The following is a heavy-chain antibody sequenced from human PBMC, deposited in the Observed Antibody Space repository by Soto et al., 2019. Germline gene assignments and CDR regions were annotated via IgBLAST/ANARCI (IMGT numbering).Heavy chain of an antibody. D-gene: IGHD3-3*01. V-gene: IGHV3-48*02. CDR2: MTSDMKTI. CDR1: GFTFSVYS. Sequence: GGSLRLSCAASGFTFSVYSMNWIRQAPGKGLQRVSYMTSDMKTINYADTVKGRFTISRDNAKNLVYLQMTSLREEDTAVFYCARDGVPYYDFWSGYLQVRGGMDAWGQGTTVTVSS. J-gene: IGHJ6*02. CDR3: ARDGVPYYDFWSGYLQVRGGMDA.